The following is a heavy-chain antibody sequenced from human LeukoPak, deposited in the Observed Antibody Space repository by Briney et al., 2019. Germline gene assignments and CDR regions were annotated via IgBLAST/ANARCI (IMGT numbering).Heavy chain of an antibody. Sequence: SETLSLTCAVSGYSITSGYYWAWIRQPPGQGLEWIGNIYHSGSTYYNASLKSRVTISVDTSKNQFSLKLSSVTAADTAVDFCPRRYSSYFFFYWGEGTLVTVSS. J-gene: IGHJ4*02. CDR3: PRRYSSYFFFY. D-gene: IGHD5-12*01. CDR2: IYHSGST. CDR1: GYSITSGYY. V-gene: IGHV4-38-2*01.